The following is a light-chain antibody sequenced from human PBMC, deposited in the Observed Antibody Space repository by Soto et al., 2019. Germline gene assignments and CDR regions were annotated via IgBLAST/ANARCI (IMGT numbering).Light chain of an antibody. J-gene: IGKJ4*01. CDR1: QSVSSNH. V-gene: IGKV3-20*01. Sequence: EIVLTQSPGTLSLSPGGRAALSCRASQSVSSNHLAWYQQRPGQAPRLLIYGSSSSATGIPDRFSGSGSGTDFTLTISRLEPEDFAVYYCQQYVSSPLTFGGGTKVEIK. CDR2: GSS. CDR3: QQYVSSPLT.